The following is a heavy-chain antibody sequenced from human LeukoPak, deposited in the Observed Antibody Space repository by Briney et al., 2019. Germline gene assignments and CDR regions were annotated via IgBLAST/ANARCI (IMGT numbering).Heavy chain of an antibody. J-gene: IGHJ5*02. Sequence: GGSLRLSCAASGFTFSNYGMIWVRQAPGKGLEWVGNIKQDGSEKRYADSVRGRFSISRDNAQTSLYLQMNSLRAEDTAVYYCARASDPWLQLTWGQGTLVTVSS. CDR3: ARASDPWLQLT. CDR1: GFTFSNYG. CDR2: IKQDGSEK. D-gene: IGHD5-24*01. V-gene: IGHV3-7*05.